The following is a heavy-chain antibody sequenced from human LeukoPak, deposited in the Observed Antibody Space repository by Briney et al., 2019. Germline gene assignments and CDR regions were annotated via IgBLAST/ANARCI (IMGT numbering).Heavy chain of an antibody. V-gene: IGHV1-2*02. Sequence: ASVKVSCKASGYTFSGYYLHWVRQAPGQGLEWMGWINPNSGGTNSAQKFQGRVTMTRDTSIITAYMELSRLRSEDTAVYYCARDNDFDYWGQGTLVTVSS. CDR1: GYTFSGYY. J-gene: IGHJ4*02. CDR3: ARDNDFDY. CDR2: INPNSGGT. D-gene: IGHD2-8*01.